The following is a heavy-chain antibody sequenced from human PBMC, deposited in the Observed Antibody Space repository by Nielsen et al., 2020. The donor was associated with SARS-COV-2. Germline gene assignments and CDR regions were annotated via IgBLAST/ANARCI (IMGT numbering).Heavy chain of an antibody. CDR3: ARAGHGIVVVVAAFDAFDI. CDR2: INPSGGST. J-gene: IGHJ3*02. Sequence: WVRQAPGQGLEWMGIINPSGGSTSYAQKFQGRVTMTRDTSTSTVYMELSSLRSEDTAVYYCARAGHGIVVVVAAFDAFDIWGQGTMVTVSS. V-gene: IGHV1-46*01. D-gene: IGHD2-15*01.